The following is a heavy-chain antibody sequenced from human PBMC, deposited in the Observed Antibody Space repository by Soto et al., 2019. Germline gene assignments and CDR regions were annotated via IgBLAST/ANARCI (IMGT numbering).Heavy chain of an antibody. D-gene: IGHD2-15*01. CDR2: ISAYNGNT. CDR1: GYTFTSYG. Sequence: QVQLVQSGAEVKKPGASVKVSCKASGYTFTSYGISWVRQAPGQGLEWMGWISAYNGNTNYAQKLQGRVTLTTDTSTSTAYMELRSLRSDDTAVYYCARNGSLTGYCSGGSCYLDYWGQGTLVTVSS. J-gene: IGHJ4*02. CDR3: ARNGSLTGYCSGGSCYLDY. V-gene: IGHV1-18*01.